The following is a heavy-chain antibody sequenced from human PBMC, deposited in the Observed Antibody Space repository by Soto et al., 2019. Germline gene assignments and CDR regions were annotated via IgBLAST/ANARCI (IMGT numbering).Heavy chain of an antibody. CDR3: AKRTSVPGGHLDEY. CDR1: GFTFSNYA. Sequence: GGSLRLSCAASGFTFSNYAMSWVRQAPGKGLEWVSAISENGGSTYYADSVKGRFTISRDNSKSALSLQMNSLRAEDTAVYYCAKRTSVPGGHLDEYWGQGTLVTVSS. J-gene: IGHJ4*01. CDR2: ISENGGST. D-gene: IGHD4-17*01. V-gene: IGHV3-23*01.